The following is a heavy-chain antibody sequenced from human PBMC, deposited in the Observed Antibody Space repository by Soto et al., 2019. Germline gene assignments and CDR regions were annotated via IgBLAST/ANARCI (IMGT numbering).Heavy chain of an antibody. CDR1: GYSFTTYW. D-gene: IGHD3-22*01. Sequence: GESLKISCKGSGYSFTTYWIGWVRQMPGKGLEWMGIIYPGDSDTRYSPSFQGQVTISADKSISTAYLQWSSLKASDTAMYYCARLPYYYDSSGYSNFDYWGQGTLVTVS. CDR2: IYPGDSDT. CDR3: ARLPYYYDSSGYSNFDY. J-gene: IGHJ4*02. V-gene: IGHV5-51*01.